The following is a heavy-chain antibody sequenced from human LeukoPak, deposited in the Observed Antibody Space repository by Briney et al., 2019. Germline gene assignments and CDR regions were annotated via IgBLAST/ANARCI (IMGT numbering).Heavy chain of an antibody. V-gene: IGHV1-46*01. CDR3: ARTSPLGPSHFDY. Sequence: ASVKVSCKASGYTFTSYYMRWVRQAPGQGLEWMGIINPSGGSTSNAQKFQGRVTMTRDTSTSTVYMELSSLRSEDTAVYYCARTSPLGPSHFDYWGQGTLVTVSS. CDR2: INPSGGST. D-gene: IGHD3-16*01. CDR1: GYTFTSYY. J-gene: IGHJ4*02.